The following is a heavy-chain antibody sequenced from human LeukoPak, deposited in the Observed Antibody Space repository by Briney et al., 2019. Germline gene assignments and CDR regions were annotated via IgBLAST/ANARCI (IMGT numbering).Heavy chain of an antibody. D-gene: IGHD5-12*01. Sequence: GASVKVSCKVSGYNVTESNMHWVRQAPGKGLEWMGGFEPEDGETTYAQKFQGRVTMTEDTSTDTAYMELSSLTSDDTAVYYCATRGYDVVLDHWGQGTLVTVTS. J-gene: IGHJ4*02. CDR1: GYNVTESN. V-gene: IGHV1-24*01. CDR2: FEPEDGET. CDR3: ATRGYDVVLDH.